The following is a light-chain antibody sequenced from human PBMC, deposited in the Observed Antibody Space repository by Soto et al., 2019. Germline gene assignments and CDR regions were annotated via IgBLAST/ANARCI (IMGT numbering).Light chain of an antibody. CDR3: QQYFNSPQYT. Sequence: EIVLTQSPGTLSLSPGERATLSCRASQSISSTYLAWYQQKPGQAPRLLIYGATTRATGIPDRFSGSGSGTDFTLTISRLEPEDFAVYYCQQYFNSPQYTFGQGTKLEIK. CDR2: GAT. CDR1: QSISSTY. V-gene: IGKV3-20*01. J-gene: IGKJ2*01.